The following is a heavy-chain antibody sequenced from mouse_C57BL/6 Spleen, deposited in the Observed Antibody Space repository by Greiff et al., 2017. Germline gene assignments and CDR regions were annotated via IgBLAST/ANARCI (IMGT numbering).Heavy chain of an antibody. Sequence: EVKLVESGGDLVKPGGSLKLSCAASGFTFSSYGMSWVRQTPDKRLEWVATISSGGSYTYYPDSVKGRFTISRDNAKNTLYLQMSSLKSEDTAMYYCARDGYDSAMDYWGQGTSVTVSS. CDR3: ARDGYDSAMDY. CDR1: GFTFSSYG. CDR2: ISSGGSYT. D-gene: IGHD2-2*01. J-gene: IGHJ4*01. V-gene: IGHV5-6*01.